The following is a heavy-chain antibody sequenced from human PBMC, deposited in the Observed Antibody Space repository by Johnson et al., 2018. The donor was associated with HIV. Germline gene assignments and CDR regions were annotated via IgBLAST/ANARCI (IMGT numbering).Heavy chain of an antibody. V-gene: IGHV3-30*18. CDR3: ANDFWSGSGI. CDR1: GFTFSSYG. D-gene: IGHD3-3*01. J-gene: IGHJ3*02. Sequence: QVQLVESGGGVVQPGRSLRLSCAASGFTFSSYGMHWVRQAPGKGLEWVAVISYDGSNKYYADSVKGRFTISRDNSKNTLYVQMNSLRVEDTAVYYCANDFWSGSGIWGQGTMVTVSS. CDR2: ISYDGSNK.